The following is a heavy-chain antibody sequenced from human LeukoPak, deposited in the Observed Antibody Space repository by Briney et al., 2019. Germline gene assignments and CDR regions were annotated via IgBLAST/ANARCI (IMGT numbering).Heavy chain of an antibody. D-gene: IGHD3-22*01. CDR1: GYTFTSYG. J-gene: IGHJ4*02. V-gene: IGHV1-18*01. Sequence: ASVKVSCKASGYTFTSYGISWVRQAPGQGLEWMGWISAYNGNTNYARKLQGRVTMTTDTSTSTAYMELRSLRSDDTAVYYCAREPTPGVTSRGPFDYWGQGTLVTVSS. CDR3: AREPTPGVTSRGPFDY. CDR2: ISAYNGNT.